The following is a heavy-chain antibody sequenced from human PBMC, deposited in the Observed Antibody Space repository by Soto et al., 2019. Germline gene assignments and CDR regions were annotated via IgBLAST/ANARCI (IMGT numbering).Heavy chain of an antibody. Sequence: GGSLRLSCAASGFTFSSYSMNWVRQAPGKGLEWVSSITGSSSHIYYADSVKGRFTISRDNAKNSLYLQMNSLRAEDTAVYYCARDLRITGTTIWFDPWGQGTLVTVSS. V-gene: IGHV3-21*01. CDR2: ITGSSSHI. CDR1: GFTFSSYS. CDR3: ARDLRITGTTIWFDP. J-gene: IGHJ5*02. D-gene: IGHD1-7*01.